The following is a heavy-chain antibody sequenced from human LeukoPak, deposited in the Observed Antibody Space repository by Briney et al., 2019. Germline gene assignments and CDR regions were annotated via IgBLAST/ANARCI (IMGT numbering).Heavy chain of an antibody. J-gene: IGHJ3*02. D-gene: IGHD3-22*01. CDR3: ARETYYYDSSGYYERSHAFDI. Sequence: SQTLSLTCTVSGGSISSGSYYWSWIRQPAGKGLEWIGRIYTSGSTDYNPSLKSRVTISVDTSKNQFSLKLSSVTAADTAVYYCARETYYYDSSGYYERSHAFDIWGQGTMVTVSS. V-gene: IGHV4-61*02. CDR2: IYTSGST. CDR1: GGSISSGSYY.